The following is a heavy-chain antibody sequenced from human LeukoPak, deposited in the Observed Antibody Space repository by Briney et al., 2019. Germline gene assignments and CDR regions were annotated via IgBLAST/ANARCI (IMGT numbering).Heavy chain of an antibody. CDR2: IYTSGST. J-gene: IGHJ4*02. V-gene: IGHV4-61*02. Sequence: PSETLSLTCTVSGGSISSGSYYWSWIRQPAGKGLEWIGRIYTSGSTNYNPSLKSRVTISVDTSKNQFSLKLSSVTAADTAVYYCARDGYYGSGSYYRLDYWGQGTLVTVSS. CDR3: ARDGYYGSGSYYRLDY. D-gene: IGHD3-10*01. CDR1: GGSISSGSYY.